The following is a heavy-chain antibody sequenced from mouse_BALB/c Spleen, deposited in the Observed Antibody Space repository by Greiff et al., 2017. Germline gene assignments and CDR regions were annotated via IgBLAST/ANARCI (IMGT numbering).Heavy chain of an antibody. CDR2: IDPENGDT. J-gene: IGHJ3*01. D-gene: IGHD3-1*01. Sequence: DVKLVESGAELVRSGASVKLSCTASGFTFNDYYMHWVNQRPEQGLEWIGWIDPENGDTEYAPKFQGKATMTADTSSNTAYLQLSSLTSEDTAVYYWNAGEIGLGSLAYWGQGTLVTVSA. V-gene: IGHV14-4*02. CDR1: GFTFNDYY. CDR3: NAGEIGLGSLAY.